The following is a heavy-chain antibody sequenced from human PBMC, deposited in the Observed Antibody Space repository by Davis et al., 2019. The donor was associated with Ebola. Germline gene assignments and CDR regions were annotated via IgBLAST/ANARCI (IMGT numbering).Heavy chain of an antibody. CDR2: IIQDGSDR. J-gene: IGHJ4*02. CDR1: GFTFSSYW. CDR3: ATDLFSSPPHY. V-gene: IGHV3-7*03. D-gene: IGHD2-2*01. Sequence: PGGSLRLSCAASGFTFSSYWMSWVRQPPGKGLAWAAKIIQDGSDRYYVDSVKGRFTISRDNAHNLLYLQMSSLRVEDTAVYYCATDLFSSPPHYWGQGTLVTVSS.